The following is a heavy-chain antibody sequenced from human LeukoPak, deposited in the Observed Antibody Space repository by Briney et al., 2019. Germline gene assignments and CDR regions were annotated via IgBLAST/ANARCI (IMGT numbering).Heavy chain of an antibody. J-gene: IGHJ3*02. CDR1: GFTFSTYA. CDR3: ARARSSYGYGDAFDI. D-gene: IGHD5-18*01. V-gene: IGHV3-30*04. CDR2: ISYDGSSK. Sequence: GGSLRLSCAASGFTFSTYAMHWVRQAPGKWLEWVAVISYDGSSKYYADSVKGRFTISRDNSKNTLYLQMNSLRAEDTAVYYCARARSSYGYGDAFDIWGQGTMVTVSS.